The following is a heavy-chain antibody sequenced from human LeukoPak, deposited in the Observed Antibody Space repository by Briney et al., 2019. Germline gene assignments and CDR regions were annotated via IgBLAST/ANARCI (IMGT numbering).Heavy chain of an antibody. CDR3: ARGAYSSGWAYFDH. J-gene: IGHJ4*02. D-gene: IGHD6-19*01. V-gene: IGHV3-7*01. Sequence: DSVKGRFTISRDNAKNSLYLHMDSLRAEDTAVYYCARGAYSSGWAYFDHWGQGTLVTVSS.